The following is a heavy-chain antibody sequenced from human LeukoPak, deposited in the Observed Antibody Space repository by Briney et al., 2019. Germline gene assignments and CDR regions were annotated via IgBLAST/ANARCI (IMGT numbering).Heavy chain of an antibody. D-gene: IGHD3-10*01. CDR1: GGSISSGGYS. CDR3: AGTMVRGVIIV. J-gene: IGHJ4*02. CDR2: IYHSGST. Sequence: PQTLSLTCAVSGGSISSGGYSWSWIRQPPGKGLEWIGYIYHSGSTYYNPSLKSRVTISVDRSKNQFSLKLSSVTAADTAVYYCAGTMVRGVIIVWGQGTLVTVSS. V-gene: IGHV4-30-2*01.